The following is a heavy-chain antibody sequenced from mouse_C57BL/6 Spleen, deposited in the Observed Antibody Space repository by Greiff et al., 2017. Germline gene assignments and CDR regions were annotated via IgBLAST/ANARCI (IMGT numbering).Heavy chain of an antibody. Sequence: VQLQQSGPGLVKPSQSLSLTCSVTGYSITSGYYWNWIRQFPGNKLEWMGYISYDGSNNYNPSLKNRISITRDTSKNQFFLKLNSVTTEDTATYYCARYSNYYAMDYWGQGTSVTVSS. CDR3: ARYSNYYAMDY. V-gene: IGHV3-6*01. CDR2: ISYDGSN. CDR1: GYSITSGYY. J-gene: IGHJ4*01. D-gene: IGHD2-5*01.